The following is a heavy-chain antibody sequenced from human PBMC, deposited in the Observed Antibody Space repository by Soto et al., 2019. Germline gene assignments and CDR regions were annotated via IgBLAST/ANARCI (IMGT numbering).Heavy chain of an antibody. CDR3: ARVADTAMGNYYYYGMDV. V-gene: IGHV3-21*01. Sequence: GGSRRLTCAASGFAFSSYRINWVRHAPGPGLEWVSSISSSSSYIYYADSVKGRFTISRDNAKNSLYLQMNSLRAEDTAVYYCARVADTAMGNYYYYGMDVWGQGTTVTVSS. CDR2: ISSSSSYI. CDR1: GFAFSSYR. J-gene: IGHJ6*02. D-gene: IGHD5-18*01.